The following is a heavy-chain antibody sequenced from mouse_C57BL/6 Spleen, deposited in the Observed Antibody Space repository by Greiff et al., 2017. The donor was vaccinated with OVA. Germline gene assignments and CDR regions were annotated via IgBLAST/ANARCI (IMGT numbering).Heavy chain of an antibody. Sequence: VQLQQSGPGLVKPSQSLSLTCSVTGYSITSGYYWNWIRQFPGNKLEWMGYISYDGSNNYNPSLKNRITITRDASKNQFVLKLNSVTTEDTATYYCARGYSNYGGGYAMDYWGQGTSVTGSS. J-gene: IGHJ4*01. CDR1: GYSITSGYY. CDR3: ARGYSNYGGGYAMDY. D-gene: IGHD2-5*01. V-gene: IGHV3-6*01. CDR2: ISYDGSN.